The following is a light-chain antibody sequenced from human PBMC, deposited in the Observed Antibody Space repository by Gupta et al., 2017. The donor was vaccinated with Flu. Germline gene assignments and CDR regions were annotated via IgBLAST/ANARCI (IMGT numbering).Light chain of an antibody. J-gene: IGLJ1*01. CDR2: GNS. V-gene: IGLV1-40*01. Sequence: QSVLTQRPSVSGAPGQRVSISCTGGSSNIGAGYDGHWYQQLPGTAPKLLIYGNSNRPSGVPDRFSASKSGASASLVITGLQAEDEADYYCQSYDSSLSGYVFGSGTKVTVL. CDR1: SSNIGAGYD. CDR3: QSYDSSLSGYV.